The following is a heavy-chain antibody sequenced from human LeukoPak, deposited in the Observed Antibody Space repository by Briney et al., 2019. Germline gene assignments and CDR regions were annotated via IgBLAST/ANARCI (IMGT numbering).Heavy chain of an antibody. Sequence: SETLSLTCAVYGGSFSGYYWSWIRQPPGKGLEWIGETNHSGSTNYNPSLKSRVTISVDTSKNQFSLKLSSVTAADTAVYYCASLGMVRGVIINSRWGQGTLVTVSS. V-gene: IGHV4-34*01. J-gene: IGHJ4*02. D-gene: IGHD3-10*01. CDR3: ASLGMVRGVIINSR. CDR2: TNHSGST. CDR1: GGSFSGYY.